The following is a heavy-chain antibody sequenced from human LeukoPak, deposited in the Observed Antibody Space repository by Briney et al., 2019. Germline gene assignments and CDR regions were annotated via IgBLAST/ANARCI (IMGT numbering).Heavy chain of an antibody. D-gene: IGHD4-17*01. CDR1: GFTFSDYA. CDR2: VGGGGDDT. Sequence: GGSLRLSCAASGFTFSDYAMSWVRQAPGKGLEWVSSVGGGGDDTFYAESVKGRFTVSRDSSENTLSLQMNSLRAEDTAVYYCAKPFNSGDYESSFDFWGQGTLVTVSS. V-gene: IGHV3-23*01. J-gene: IGHJ4*02. CDR3: AKPFNSGDYESSFDF.